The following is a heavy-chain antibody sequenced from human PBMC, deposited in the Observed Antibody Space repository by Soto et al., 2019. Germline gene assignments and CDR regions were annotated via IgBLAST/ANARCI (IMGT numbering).Heavy chain of an antibody. CDR1: GFTFSSYA. D-gene: IGHD5-12*01. CDR2: VGGSGRYT. CDR3: AKTLEYSASPVDF. V-gene: IGHV3-23*01. Sequence: PGGSLRLSCAASGFTFSSYAMTWVRQAPGKGLEWVSGVGGSGRYTYYADSVKGRFTISRDNSKNTLYLQMNSLIAEDTAVYYCAKTLEYSASPVDFWGQGTLVTVSS. J-gene: IGHJ4*02.